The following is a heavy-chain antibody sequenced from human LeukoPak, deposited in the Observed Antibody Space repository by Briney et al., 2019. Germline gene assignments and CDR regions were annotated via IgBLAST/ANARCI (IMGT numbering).Heavy chain of an antibody. CDR2: INSDGSST. Sequence: GGSLRLSCAASGFTFSSYWMHWVRQAPGKGLVWVSRINSDGSSTSYAGSVKGRFTISRDNAKNTLYLQMNSLRAEDTAVYYCARVRLANNWFDPWGQGTLVTVSS. CDR3: ARVRLANNWFDP. D-gene: IGHD5-12*01. J-gene: IGHJ5*02. V-gene: IGHV3-74*01. CDR1: GFTFSSYW.